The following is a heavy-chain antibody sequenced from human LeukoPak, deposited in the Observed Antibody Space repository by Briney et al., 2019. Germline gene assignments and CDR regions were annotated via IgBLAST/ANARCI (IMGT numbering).Heavy chain of an antibody. CDR3: ARAQWELSDY. D-gene: IGHD1-26*01. CDR1: GGSFSGYY. Sequence: SETLSLTCAIYGGSFSGYYWSWIRQPPGKGLEWIGEINHRGSTNYNPSLKSRVTISVDTSKNQFSLKLSSVTAADTAVYYCARAQWELSDYWGQGTLVTVSS. CDR2: INHRGST. V-gene: IGHV4-34*01. J-gene: IGHJ4*02.